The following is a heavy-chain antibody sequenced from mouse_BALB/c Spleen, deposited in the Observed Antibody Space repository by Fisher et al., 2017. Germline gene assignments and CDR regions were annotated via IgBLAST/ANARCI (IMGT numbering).Heavy chain of an antibody. J-gene: IGHJ4*01. CDR3: ARVGLYYAMDY. D-gene: IGHD6-1*01. V-gene: IGHV5-6-3*01. Sequence: ARFTISRDSAKNTLYLQMSSLRSEDTAMYYCARVGLYYAMDYWGQGTSVTVSS.